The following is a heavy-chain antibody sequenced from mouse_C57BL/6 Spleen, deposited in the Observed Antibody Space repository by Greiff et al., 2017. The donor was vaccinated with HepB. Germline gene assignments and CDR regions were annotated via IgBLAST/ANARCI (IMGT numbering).Heavy chain of an antibody. CDR3: AIDYDGSTFAY. CDR2: IYPRDGST. Sequence: VQLQQSDAELVKPGASVKISCKVSGYTFTDHTIHWMKQRPEQGLDWIGYIYPRDGSTKYNEKFKGKATLTADNSSSTAYMQLHSLTSEDSAVYVCAIDYDGSTFAYWGQGTLVTVSA. J-gene: IGHJ3*01. V-gene: IGHV1-78*01. D-gene: IGHD1-1*01. CDR1: GYTFTDHT.